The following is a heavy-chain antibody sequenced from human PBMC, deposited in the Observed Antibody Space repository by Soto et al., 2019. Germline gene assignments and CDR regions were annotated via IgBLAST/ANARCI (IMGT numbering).Heavy chain of an antibody. J-gene: IGHJ6*02. V-gene: IGHV1-18*01. Sequence: QVQLVQSGAEVKKPGASVKVSCQTSGYPFTHYGIGWVRQAPGLGLEWMGWISPYNGNTNYAQNLQGRVTLTTDTSTSTVFLEVRSLKSEDTAVYYCARDQSFDHNYYYGIDVWGQGTTITVSS. CDR3: ARDQSFDHNYYYGIDV. CDR2: ISPYNGNT. CDR1: GYPFTHYG. D-gene: IGHD3-10*01.